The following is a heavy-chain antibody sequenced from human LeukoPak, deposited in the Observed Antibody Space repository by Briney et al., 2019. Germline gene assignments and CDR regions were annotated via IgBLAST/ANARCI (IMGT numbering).Heavy chain of an antibody. V-gene: IGHV4-4*02. Sequence: SGTLSLTCAVSGGSINSSNWWSWVRQTPGRGLEWIGEVFQGGTTTNYNPSLKSRVTISVDTSKNQFSLKLSSVTAADTAVYYCARGQSYDFWSGYKGADNWFDPWGQGTLVTVSS. CDR1: GGSINSSNW. CDR2: VFQGGTTT. D-gene: IGHD3-3*01. CDR3: ARGQSYDFWSGYKGADNWFDP. J-gene: IGHJ5*02.